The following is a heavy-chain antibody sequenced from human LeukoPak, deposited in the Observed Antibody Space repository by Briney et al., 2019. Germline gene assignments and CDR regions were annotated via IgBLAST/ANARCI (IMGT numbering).Heavy chain of an antibody. J-gene: IGHJ4*02. CDR1: GFTFSNYP. V-gene: IGHV3-30*18. CDR2: IANDGRDK. D-gene: IGHD5-18*01. Sequence: GGSLRLSCAASGFTFSNYPMHWVRQAPGKGLEWVVVIANDGRDKHYGESVKGRFTISRDNSKNTLYLQMSSLRGEDTAVYYCAKPGGRQLWFVFWGQGSLVTVSS. CDR3: AKPGGRQLWFVF.